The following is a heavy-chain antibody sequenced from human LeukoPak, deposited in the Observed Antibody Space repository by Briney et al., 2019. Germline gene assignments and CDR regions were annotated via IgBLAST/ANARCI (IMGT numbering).Heavy chain of an antibody. D-gene: IGHD6-19*01. Sequence: SETLSLTCTVSGGSISSYYWSWIRQPPGKGLEWIGYIYYSGGTNYNPSLKSRVTISVDTSKNQFSLKLSSVTAADTAVYYCAREWTYSSGFDYWGQGTLVTVSS. CDR1: GGSISSYY. V-gene: IGHV4-59*01. J-gene: IGHJ4*02. CDR3: AREWTYSSGFDY. CDR2: IYYSGGT.